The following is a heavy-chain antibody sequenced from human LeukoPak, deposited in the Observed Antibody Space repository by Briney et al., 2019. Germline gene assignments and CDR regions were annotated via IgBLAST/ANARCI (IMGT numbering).Heavy chain of an antibody. V-gene: IGHV1-69*05. Sequence: ASVKVSCKASGGTFSSYAISWVRQAPGQGLEWMGGITPIFGTANYAQKFQGRVTITTDESTSTAYMELSSLRSEDTAVYYCARDGIAAAGTYFDYWGQGTLVTVSS. D-gene: IGHD6-13*01. J-gene: IGHJ4*02. CDR1: GGTFSSYA. CDR2: ITPIFGTA. CDR3: ARDGIAAAGTYFDY.